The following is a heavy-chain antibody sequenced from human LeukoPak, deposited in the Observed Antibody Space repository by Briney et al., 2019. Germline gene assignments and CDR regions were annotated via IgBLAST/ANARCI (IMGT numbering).Heavy chain of an antibody. V-gene: IGHV1-2*02. CDR2: INPNSGDT. J-gene: IGHJ4*02. CDR1: GYTFTGYY. Sequence: ASVKVSCKASGYTFTGYYMHWVRQAPGQGLEWMGWINPNSGDTNYAQKFQGRVTMTRDTSISTAYMELSRLRSDDTAVYYCARDGVRGDSYGYYRPYFDYWGQGTLVTVSS. D-gene: IGHD5-18*01. CDR3: ARDGVRGDSYGYYRPYFDY.